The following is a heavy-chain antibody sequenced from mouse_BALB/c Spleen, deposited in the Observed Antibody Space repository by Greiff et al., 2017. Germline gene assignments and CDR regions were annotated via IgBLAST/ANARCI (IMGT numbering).Heavy chain of an antibody. D-gene: IGHD2-14*01. V-gene: IGHV5-17*02. Sequence: EVNVVESGGGLVQPGGSRKLSCAASGFTFSSFGMHWVRQAPEKGLEWVAYISSGSSTIYYADTVKGRFTISRDNPKNTLFLQMTSLRSEDTAMYYCARGVYYRYDDYYAMDYWGQGTSVTVSS. CDR2: ISSGSSTI. CDR1: GFTFSSFG. CDR3: ARGVYYRYDDYYAMDY. J-gene: IGHJ4*01.